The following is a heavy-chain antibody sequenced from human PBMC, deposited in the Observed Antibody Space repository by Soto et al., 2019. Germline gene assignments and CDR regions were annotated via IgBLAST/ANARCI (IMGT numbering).Heavy chain of an antibody. Sequence: PGGSLRFSCAASGFTFRSFTMNWVRQAPGKGLEWVSTISSNSAHIYYTDALRGRFTISRDNAKNSLHLQMNSLRAEDTAVYYCTRDASRDSSARGWFDPWGPGTLVTVSS. V-gene: IGHV3-21*01. J-gene: IGHJ5*02. D-gene: IGHD6-13*01. CDR1: GFTFRSFT. CDR2: ISSNSAHI. CDR3: TRDASRDSSARGWFDP.